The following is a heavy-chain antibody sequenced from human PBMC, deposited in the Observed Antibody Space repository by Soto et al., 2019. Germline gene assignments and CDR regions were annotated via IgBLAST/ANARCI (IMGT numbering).Heavy chain of an antibody. CDR2: IRGFSPYT. D-gene: IGHD2-15*01. J-gene: IGHJ6*01. Sequence: GGSLRLSCVASGFTFRSYTMNWVRQAPGKGLEWVSAIRGFSPYTFNADSVQGRFTISRDNAKNSLYLQMNRLRAAATAVSYWARDRGYDAHDYYYIAMVVWGQGTMVTVS. CDR1: GFTFRSYT. V-gene: IGHV3-21*01. CDR3: ARDRGYDAHDYYYIAMVV.